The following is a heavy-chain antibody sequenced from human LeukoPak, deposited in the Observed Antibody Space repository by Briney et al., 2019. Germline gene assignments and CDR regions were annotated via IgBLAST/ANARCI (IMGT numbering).Heavy chain of an antibody. CDR3: AKDLSSTVTLFDY. D-gene: IGHD4-17*01. J-gene: IGHJ4*02. V-gene: IGHV3-23*01. CDR1: GFTFSSYA. CDR2: ISGSGGST. Sequence: GSLRLSCAASGFTFSSYAMSWVRQAPGKGLEWVSAISGSGGSTYYADSVKGRFTLSRDNSKNTLYLQMNSLRAEDTAVYYCAKDLSSTVTLFDYWGQGTLVTVSS.